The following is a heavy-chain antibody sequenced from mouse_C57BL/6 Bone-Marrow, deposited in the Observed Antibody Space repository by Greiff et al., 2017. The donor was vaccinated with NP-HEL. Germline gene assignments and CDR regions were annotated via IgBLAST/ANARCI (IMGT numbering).Heavy chain of an antibody. CDR1: GFTFSDYY. CDR2: INYDGSST. Sequence: EVQLVESEGGLVQPGSSMKLSCTASGFTFSDYYMAWVRQVPEKGLEWVANINYDGSSTYYLDSLKSRFIISRDNAKNILYLQMSSLKSEDTATYYCARGWDEAMDYWGQGTSVTVSS. J-gene: IGHJ4*01. CDR3: ARGWDEAMDY. V-gene: IGHV5-16*01. D-gene: IGHD4-1*01.